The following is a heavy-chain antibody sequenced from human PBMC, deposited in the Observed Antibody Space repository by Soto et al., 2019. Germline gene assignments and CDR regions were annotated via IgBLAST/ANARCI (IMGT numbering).Heavy chain of an antibody. CDR1: GYTFTNYG. CDR2: ASTHDSDT. D-gene: IGHD1-1*01. V-gene: IGHV1-18*01. Sequence: QVHLVQSGTEVKNPGASMKVSCKTSGYTFTNYGISWVRQAPGQGLEWMGWASTHDSDTRYAQKFQGRVTMTTDTSTSTAYMELRSLRSDDTAIYYCARDWNRGTSEISDFWGQGTLVTVSS. J-gene: IGHJ4*02. CDR3: ARDWNRGTSEISDF.